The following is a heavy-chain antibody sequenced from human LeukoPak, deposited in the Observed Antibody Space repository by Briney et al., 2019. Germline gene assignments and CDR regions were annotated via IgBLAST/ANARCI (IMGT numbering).Heavy chain of an antibody. CDR1: GYTFTSYD. CDR2: MNPNSGNA. V-gene: IGHV1-8*01. J-gene: IGHJ6*02. D-gene: IGHD3-10*01. Sequence: ASVKVSCKASGYTFTSYDINWVRQATGQGLEWMGWMNPNSGNAGYAQKFQGRVTMTRNTSISTAYMELSSLRSEDTAVYYCAREGGSGSYYNLYDYYYGMDVWGQETTVTVSS. CDR3: AREGGSGSYYNLYDYYYGMDV.